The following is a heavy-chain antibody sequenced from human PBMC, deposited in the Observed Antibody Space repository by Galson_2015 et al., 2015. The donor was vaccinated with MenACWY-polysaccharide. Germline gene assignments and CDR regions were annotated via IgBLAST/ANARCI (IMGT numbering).Heavy chain of an antibody. CDR3: ARVGGGDWGLHS. Sequence: SETLSLTCSVSGGSVSSPNHYWSWIRQPPGKGLECIGCIYYNGNTYYNPSLRGRFTISVDTSKDQFSLKLNSVTAADTAVYFCARVGGGDWGLHSWGQGTLVSVSS. CDR2: IYYNGNT. V-gene: IGHV4-61*01. CDR1: GGSVSSPNHY. J-gene: IGHJ4*02. D-gene: IGHD2-21*02.